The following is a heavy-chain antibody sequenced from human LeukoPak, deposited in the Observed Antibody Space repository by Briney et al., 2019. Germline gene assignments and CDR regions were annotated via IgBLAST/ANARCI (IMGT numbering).Heavy chain of an antibody. J-gene: IGHJ4*02. Sequence: GGSLRLSCAASGFTFSSYGMHWVRQAPGKGLEWVAFIRCDGSNKYYADSVKGRFTISRDNSKNTLYLQMNSLRAEDTAVYYCARAGDSGYIFDYWGQGTLVTVSS. V-gene: IGHV3-30*02. CDR3: ARAGDSGYIFDY. CDR2: IRCDGSNK. D-gene: IGHD5-12*01. CDR1: GFTFSSYG.